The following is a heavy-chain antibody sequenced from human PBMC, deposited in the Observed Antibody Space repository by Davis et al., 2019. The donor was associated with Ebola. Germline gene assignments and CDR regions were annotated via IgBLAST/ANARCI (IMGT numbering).Heavy chain of an antibody. CDR3: ARGGIVVVPAAIDPHLWRMDV. Sequence: SVKVSCKASGGTFSSYAISWVRQAPGQGLEWMGGIIPIFGTANYAQKFQGRVTITADESTSTAYMELSSLRSEDTAVYYCARGGIVVVPAAIDPHLWRMDVWGKGTTVTVSS. J-gene: IGHJ6*03. CDR2: IIPIFGTA. D-gene: IGHD2-2*02. CDR1: GGTFSSYA. V-gene: IGHV1-69*13.